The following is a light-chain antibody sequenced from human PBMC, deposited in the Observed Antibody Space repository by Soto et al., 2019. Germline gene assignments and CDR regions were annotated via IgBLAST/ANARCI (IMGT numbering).Light chain of an antibody. Sequence: QSVLTQPPSASGTPGQRVTISCSGSSSNIGSKYVYWYQQLPRTAPKLLMYRNNQRPSGVPDRFSGSKSGTSASLAISGLRSEDEADYYCAAWDAGVSGPAFGGGTKLTVL. J-gene: IGLJ2*01. CDR3: AAWDAGVSGPA. V-gene: IGLV1-47*01. CDR1: SSNIGSKY. CDR2: RNN.